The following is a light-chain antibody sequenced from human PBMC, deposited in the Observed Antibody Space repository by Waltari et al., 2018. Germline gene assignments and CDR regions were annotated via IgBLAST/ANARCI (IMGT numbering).Light chain of an antibody. V-gene: IGLV3-21*02. CDR3: QVWDTSGDHSVV. Sequence: SYVLTQPPSVSVAPGQTATITCGGNTIRARRVHWYQQKPGQAPVLGVYEDSDRPSGSPERFSGSNSGNPATLTISRVEAGDEADYYCQVWDTSGDHSVVLGGGTKLTVL. CDR1: TIRARR. CDR2: EDS. J-gene: IGLJ2*01.